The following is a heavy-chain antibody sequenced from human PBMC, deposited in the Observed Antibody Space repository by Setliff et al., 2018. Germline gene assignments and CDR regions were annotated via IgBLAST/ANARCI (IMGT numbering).Heavy chain of an antibody. CDR3: ANGWRNFDY. CDR2: VYSNGNK. Sequence: SETLSLTCTVSGTSINTYYWTWIRQSPGKGLEWIGFVYSNGNKDYNPSPKSRVAFSVDTSQNHVSLKLSSVTPADTAVYFCANGWRNFDYWGQGILVTVSS. J-gene: IGHJ4*01. D-gene: IGHD6-19*01. CDR1: GTSINTYY. V-gene: IGHV4-59*01.